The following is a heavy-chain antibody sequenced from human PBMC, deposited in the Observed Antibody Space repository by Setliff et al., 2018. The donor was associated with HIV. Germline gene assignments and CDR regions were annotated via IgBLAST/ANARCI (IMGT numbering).Heavy chain of an antibody. CDR2: IYTTGST. V-gene: IGHV4-59*11. CDR1: GGSMSTHY. CDR3: ASGSPFDGFDM. D-gene: IGHD1-26*01. J-gene: IGHJ3*02. Sequence: SETLSLTCTVSGGSMSTHYWSWIRQTPGKGLEWIRHIYTTGSTHYNPSLRSRVTISIDTSKSHFSLRLKSVTAADTALYYCASGSPFDGFDMWGQGTMVTVSS.